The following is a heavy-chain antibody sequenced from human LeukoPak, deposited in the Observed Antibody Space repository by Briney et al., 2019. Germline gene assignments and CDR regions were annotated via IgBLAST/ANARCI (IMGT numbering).Heavy chain of an antibody. J-gene: IGHJ4*02. D-gene: IGHD6-19*01. CDR2: VNSDGSST. CDR1: GFTFSSYW. V-gene: IGHV3-74*01. Sequence: GGSLRLSCAASGFTFSSYWMHWVHQAPGRGLVWVSRVNSDGSSTSYADSVKGRFTISRDNAKNTLYLQMNSLRADDTAVYYCARDNSGWSAYYWGQGTLVNVSS. CDR3: ARDNSGWSAYY.